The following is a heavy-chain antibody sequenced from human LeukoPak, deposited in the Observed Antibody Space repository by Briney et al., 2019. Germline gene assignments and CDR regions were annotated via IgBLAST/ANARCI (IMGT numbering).Heavy chain of an antibody. D-gene: IGHD2-2*01. CDR1: GYTFTGYY. CDR3: SRASLDCTSTACRGGFDY. Sequence: ASVKVSCKASGYTFTGYYMHWVRQAPGQGLEWMGWINPNSGGTSYTQKFQGRVTMTRDTSISTAYMELSSLRSDDTAVYYCSRASLDCTSTACRGGFDYWGQGTLVTVSS. J-gene: IGHJ4*02. V-gene: IGHV1-2*02. CDR2: INPNSGGT.